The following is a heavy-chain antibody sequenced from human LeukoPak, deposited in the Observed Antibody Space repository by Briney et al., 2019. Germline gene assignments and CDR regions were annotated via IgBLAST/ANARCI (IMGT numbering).Heavy chain of an antibody. J-gene: IGHJ4*02. CDR3: ARGDSSTWVY. Sequence: PSETLSLTCAVYGGSLSGYSWSWIRQPPGKGLEWIGEINHSGSTNYNPSLKSRVTISADTSKNQFSLKLSSVTAADTAVYYCARGDSSTWVYWGQGTLVTVSS. CDR1: GGSLSGYS. V-gene: IGHV4-34*01. D-gene: IGHD6-6*01. CDR2: INHSGST.